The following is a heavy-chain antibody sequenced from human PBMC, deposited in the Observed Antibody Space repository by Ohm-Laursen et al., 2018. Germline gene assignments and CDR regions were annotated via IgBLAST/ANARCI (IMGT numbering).Heavy chain of an antibody. D-gene: IGHD2-2*01. CDR2: LWYDGSNK. Sequence: SLRLSCAASGFSFRSYGMHWVRQAPGKGLEWVAVLWYDGSNKYYADSVKGRFTISRDNSKNTLYLQMNSLRAEDTAVYYCAKAGIVVVPAAPFDYWGQGTLVTVSS. J-gene: IGHJ4*02. V-gene: IGHV3-33*06. CDR1: GFSFRSYG. CDR3: AKAGIVVVPAAPFDY.